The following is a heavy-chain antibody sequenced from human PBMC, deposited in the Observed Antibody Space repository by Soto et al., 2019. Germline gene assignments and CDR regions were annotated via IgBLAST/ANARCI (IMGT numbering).Heavy chain of an antibody. CDR1: GFTFSDYW. V-gene: IGHV3-74*01. Sequence: GGSLRLSCAASGFTFSDYWMHWVRQSPGKGPEWLSRMNSAGRTINYADSVKGRFTISRDNAKNTVYLQMNSLRVEETAVYYCAGAREADGDYKVVVWGQGTTVTVSS. CDR3: AGAREADGDYKVVV. D-gene: IGHD4-17*01. CDR2: MNSAGRTI. J-gene: IGHJ6*02.